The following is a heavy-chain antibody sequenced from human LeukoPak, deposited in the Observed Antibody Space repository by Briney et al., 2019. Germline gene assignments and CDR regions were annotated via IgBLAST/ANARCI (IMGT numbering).Heavy chain of an antibody. Sequence: ASVEVSCKASGGTFSSYAISWVRQAPGQGLEWMGGIIPIFGTANYAQKFQGRVTITADKSTSTAYMELSSLRSEDTAVYYCARAAAVYYFDYWGQGTLVTVSS. CDR2: IIPIFGTA. CDR3: ARAAAVYYFDY. V-gene: IGHV1-69*06. J-gene: IGHJ4*02. CDR1: GGTFSSYA. D-gene: IGHD6-13*01.